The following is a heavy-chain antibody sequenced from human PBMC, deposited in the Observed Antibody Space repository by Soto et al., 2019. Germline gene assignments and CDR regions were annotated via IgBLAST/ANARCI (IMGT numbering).Heavy chain of an antibody. Sequence: QVQLVESGGGVVQPGRSLRLSCAASGFTFNNYTIHWVRQAPGKGLEWVAVISYDGNNKYYADSVRGRFTISRDISKNTLYLQIYSLRAEDTAVYFCAREWGHGVRRYNGWDCWGQGTLVTVSS. V-gene: IGHV3-30-3*01. CDR1: GFTFNNYT. D-gene: IGHD1-1*01. CDR3: AREWGHGVRRYNGWDC. CDR2: ISYDGNNK. J-gene: IGHJ4*02.